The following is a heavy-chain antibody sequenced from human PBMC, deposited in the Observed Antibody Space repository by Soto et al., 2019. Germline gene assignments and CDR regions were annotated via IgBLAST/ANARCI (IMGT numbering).Heavy chain of an antibody. D-gene: IGHD6-13*01. CDR1: GFTFSNAG. CDR3: TTVKAAAGAWCYYGMDV. Sequence: GGSLRLSCAASGFTFSNAGMNWVRQAPGKGREWVGRIKSKTDGGTTDYAAPVKGRITLSSNDTNNTLYPQMNSLKTENTAVYYGTTVKAAAGAWCYYGMDVWGQGTTVTVSS. J-gene: IGHJ6*02. CDR2: IKSKTDGGTT. V-gene: IGHV3-15*07.